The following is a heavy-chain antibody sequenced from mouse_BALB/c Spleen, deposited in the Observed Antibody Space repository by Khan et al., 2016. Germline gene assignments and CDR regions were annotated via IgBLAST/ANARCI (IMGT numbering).Heavy chain of an antibody. CDR1: GYSFTSYY. J-gene: IGHJ2*01. CDR3: ARSREHFDY. CDR2: IDPFNGGT. Sequence: VQLKQSGPELMKPGASVKISCKASGYSFTSYYMHWVKQSHGKSLEWIGYIDPFNGGTSYNQKFKGKATLTVDKSSSTAYMHLSSLTSEDSAVYYCARSREHFDYWGQGTTLTVSS. V-gene: IGHV1S135*01.